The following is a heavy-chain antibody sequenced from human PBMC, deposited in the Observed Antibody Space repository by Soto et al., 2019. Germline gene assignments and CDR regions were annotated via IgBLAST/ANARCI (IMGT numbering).Heavy chain of an antibody. CDR2: LNTDESTT. CDR3: ARPRGTWAPFDAFYV. CDR1: GFTFSTYW. D-gene: IGHD3-10*01. V-gene: IGHV3-74*01. Sequence: GGSLRLSCAASGFTFSTYWMAWVRQAPGKGLVWVSRLNTDESTTNYADSVRGRFTISRDNAKNTLYLQMNSLRVEDTALYYRARPRGTWAPFDAFYVWGQGTMVTVSS. J-gene: IGHJ3*01.